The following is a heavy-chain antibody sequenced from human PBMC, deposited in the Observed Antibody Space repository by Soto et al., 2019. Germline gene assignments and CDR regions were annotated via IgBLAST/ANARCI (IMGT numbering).Heavy chain of an antibody. CDR1: GLNFDDFA. Sequence: GGSLRLSCVGTGLNFDDFAMHWVRQAPGKGLEWVSGITWNSRVLAYADSVKGRFTISRDNARNSLYLQMDSLRDEDTALYCCAKGRYDFWSPYYFDSWGQGTLVTVSS. D-gene: IGHD3-3*01. CDR3: AKGRYDFWSPYYFDS. CDR2: ITWNSRVL. V-gene: IGHV3-9*01. J-gene: IGHJ4*02.